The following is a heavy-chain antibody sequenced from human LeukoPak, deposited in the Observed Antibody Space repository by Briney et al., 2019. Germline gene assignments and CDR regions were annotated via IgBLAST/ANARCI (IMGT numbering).Heavy chain of an antibody. V-gene: IGHV3-23*01. D-gene: IGHD3-22*01. CDR1: GFTFSVHP. CDR2: IGGSGEST. CDR3: AKDSSGYLPDAFDI. J-gene: IGHJ3*02. Sequence: GGSLRLSCAASGFTFSVHPMNWVRQAPGKGLEWVSSIGGSGESTFYADSMKGRFTISRDNSKNTLFLQMSSLRADDTAVYYCAKDSSGYLPDAFDIWGQGTMVTVSS.